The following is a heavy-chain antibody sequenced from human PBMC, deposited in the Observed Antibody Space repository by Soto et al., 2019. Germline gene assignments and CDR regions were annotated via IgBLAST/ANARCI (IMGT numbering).Heavy chain of an antibody. J-gene: IGHJ3*02. D-gene: IGHD3-10*01. V-gene: IGHV5-51*01. CDR1: GYSFTDYW. Sequence: GESLKISCEGSGYSFTDYWIAWVRQMPGEGLEWMAAIYGGDSETRYSPSFRGQVTLSADKSISTAYLQTNSLKASDTAIYYCARATSSLYAFDMWGQGTMVTVSS. CDR3: ARATSSLYAFDM. CDR2: IYGGDSET.